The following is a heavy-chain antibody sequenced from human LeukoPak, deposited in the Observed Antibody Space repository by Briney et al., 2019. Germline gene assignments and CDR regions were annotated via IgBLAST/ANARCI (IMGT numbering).Heavy chain of an antibody. V-gene: IGHV1-46*01. Sequence: GASVQVSCKASGYTFTSNYMHWVRQAPGQGLEWMGVIHPSGSSTNYAQKFQGRVTMTKDTSTSTVYIEPNNLRSEDTAVYYCARMDMDIAMVTNYLDHWGQGTLVTVPS. D-gene: IGHD5-18*01. CDR2: IHPSGSST. CDR3: ARMDMDIAMVTNYLDH. CDR1: GYTFTSNY. J-gene: IGHJ4*02.